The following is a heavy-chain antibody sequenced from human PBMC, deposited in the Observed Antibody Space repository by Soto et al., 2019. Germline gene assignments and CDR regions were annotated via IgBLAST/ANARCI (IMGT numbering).Heavy chain of an antibody. V-gene: IGHV4-59*01. CDR2: IYYSGST. J-gene: IGHJ4*02. Sequence: PSETLSLTCTVSGGSISSYYWSWIRQPPGKGLEWIGYIYYSGSTNYNPSLKSRVTISVDTSKNQFSLKLSSVTAADTAVYYCARGLGYGGIYFDDWGQGTLVTVSS. D-gene: IGHD4-17*01. CDR3: ARGLGYGGIYFDD. CDR1: GGSISSYY.